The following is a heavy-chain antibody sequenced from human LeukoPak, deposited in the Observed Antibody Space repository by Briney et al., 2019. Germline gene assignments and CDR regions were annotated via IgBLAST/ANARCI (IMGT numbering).Heavy chain of an antibody. CDR2: MNSDGSYT. D-gene: IGHD3-22*01. Sequence: GGSLRLSCEASGFTFSAYWMHWVRRAPGKGLMWVSRMNSDGSYTNYADSVKGRFTISRYNPGNTLYLQMNSLRVEDTGVHYCARVIGGSSGYYHFDFWGQGVLVTVSS. CDR3: ARVIGGSSGYYHFDF. J-gene: IGHJ4*02. V-gene: IGHV3-74*01. CDR1: GFTFSAYW.